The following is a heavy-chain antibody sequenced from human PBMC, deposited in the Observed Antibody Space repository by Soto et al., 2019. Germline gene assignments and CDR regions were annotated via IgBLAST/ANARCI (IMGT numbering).Heavy chain of an antibody. CDR2: IIPIFGTA. J-gene: IGHJ4*02. D-gene: IGHD6-19*01. CDR1: GGTFSSYA. CDR3: ARGGPKYSSGWYSEYYFDY. Sequence: QVQLVQSGAEVKKPGSSVKVSCKASGGTFSSYAISWVRQAPGQGLEWMGGIIPIFGTANYAQKFQGRVTITAEEATSTAYMELSRLRAEDTAVYYCARGGPKYSSGWYSEYYFDYWGQGTLVTVSS. V-gene: IGHV1-69*12.